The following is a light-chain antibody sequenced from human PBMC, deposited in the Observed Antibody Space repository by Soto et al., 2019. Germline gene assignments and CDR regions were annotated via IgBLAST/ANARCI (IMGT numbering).Light chain of an antibody. CDR2: TDY. V-gene: IGLV1-44*01. CDR1: SSKVGSNT. Sequence: QTVVTQPPSASGTPGQRVTISCSGGSSKVGSNTVNWYQQLPGTAPKLLIHTDYQRASGVPDRFSASKSGTSASLAISGLHYEDEADYYCATWDDSLNGWVFGGGTKLTVL. CDR3: ATWDDSLNGWV. J-gene: IGLJ3*02.